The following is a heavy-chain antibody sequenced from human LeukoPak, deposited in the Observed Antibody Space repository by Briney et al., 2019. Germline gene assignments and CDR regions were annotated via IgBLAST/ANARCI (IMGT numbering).Heavy chain of an antibody. D-gene: IGHD3-10*01. CDR1: GFTFSNYW. J-gene: IGHJ5*02. Sequence: GGSLRLSCAASGFTFSNYWMHWVRQAPGKGLVWVSRINSDGSGTSYADSVKGRFIISRDNAKNTLYLQMNSLRADDTAVYYCARRRRHYYSSGPFDPWGQGTLVTVSS. CDR3: ARRRRHYYSSGPFDP. CDR2: INSDGSGT. V-gene: IGHV3-74*01.